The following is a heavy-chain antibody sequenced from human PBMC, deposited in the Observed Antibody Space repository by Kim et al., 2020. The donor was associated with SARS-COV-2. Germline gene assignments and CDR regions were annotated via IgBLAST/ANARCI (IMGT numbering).Heavy chain of an antibody. D-gene: IGHD3-22*01. J-gene: IGHJ2*01. CDR3: AREGPRGYYDSSGYFDWYFDL. CDR2: IYYSGST. V-gene: IGHV4-31*03. CDR1: GGSISSGGYY. Sequence: SETLSLTCTVSGGSISSGGYYWSWIRQHPGKGLEWIGYIYYSGSTYYNPSLKSRVTISVDTSKNQFSLKLSSVTAADTAVYYCAREGPRGYYDSSGYFDWYFDLWGRGTLVTVSS.